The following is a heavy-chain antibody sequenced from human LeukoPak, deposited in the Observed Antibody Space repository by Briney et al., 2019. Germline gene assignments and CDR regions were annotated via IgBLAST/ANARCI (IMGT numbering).Heavy chain of an antibody. V-gene: IGHV1-46*01. J-gene: IGHJ3*02. CDR3: ARDYGIVGATSGGAFDI. CDR2: INPSGGST. Sequence: GASVKVSCKASGYTFTSYYMHWVRQAPGQGLEWMGIINPSGGSTSYAQKFRGRVTMTRDTSTSTVYMELSSLRSEDTAVYYCARDYGIVGATSGGAFDIWGQGTMVTVSS. CDR1: GYTFTSYY. D-gene: IGHD1-26*01.